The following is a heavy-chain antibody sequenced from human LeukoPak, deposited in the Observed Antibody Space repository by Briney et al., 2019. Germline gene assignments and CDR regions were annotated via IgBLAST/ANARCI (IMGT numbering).Heavy chain of an antibody. CDR3: ARRDQNCSGGSCYPYYFDY. CDR2: IYPADSDT. J-gene: IGHJ4*02. V-gene: IGHV5-51*01. Sequence: GESLKISCEASGYTFTDSWIGWVRQMPGKGLEWVGFIYPADSDTRYSPSFQGQVTISADKSISTAYLQWSSLKASDTAMYYCARRDQNCSGGSCYPYYFDYWGQGTLVTVSS. D-gene: IGHD2-15*01. CDR1: GYTFTDSW.